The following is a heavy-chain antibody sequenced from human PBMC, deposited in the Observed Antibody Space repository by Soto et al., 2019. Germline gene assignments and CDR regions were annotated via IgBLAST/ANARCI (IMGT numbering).Heavy chain of an antibody. D-gene: IGHD4-4*01. Sequence: GGSLRLSCAASGFTFSSYGMHWVRQAPGKGLEWVAVIWYDGSNKYYADSMKGRFTISRDNSKNTLYLQMNSLRAEDTAVYYCASVTTVTTTEYGMDVWGQGTTVTVSS. CDR3: ASVTTVTTTEYGMDV. CDR1: GFTFSSYG. V-gene: IGHV3-33*01. CDR2: IWYDGSNK. J-gene: IGHJ6*02.